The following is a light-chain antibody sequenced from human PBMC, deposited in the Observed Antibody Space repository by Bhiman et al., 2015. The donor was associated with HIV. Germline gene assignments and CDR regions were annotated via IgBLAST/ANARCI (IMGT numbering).Light chain of an antibody. Sequence: QSVLTQPASVSGSPGQSITISCTGTSSDVGTYNYVSWYQQHPGKAPKLMIFDVSKRPSGVSNRFSGSKSGSTASLTISGLQAADEAYYYCSSYISSSTDNYVFGTGTKVTVL. CDR1: SSDVGTYNY. J-gene: IGLJ1*01. CDR3: SSYISSSTDNYV. CDR2: DVS. V-gene: IGLV2-14*01.